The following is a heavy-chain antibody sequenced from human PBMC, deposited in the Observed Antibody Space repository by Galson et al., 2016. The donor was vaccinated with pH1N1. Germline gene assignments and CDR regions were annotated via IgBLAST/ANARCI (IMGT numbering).Heavy chain of an antibody. Sequence: SLRLSCAASGFTFRNYGMHWVRQAPGKGLEWVALIWYDGNKRNYADSVKGRFTISRDNSKNTVFLQMISLRAGDTAVYYCAREGDECDGEGCYSMDVWGPGTTVTVSS. J-gene: IGHJ6*02. CDR3: AREGDECDGEGCYSMDV. V-gene: IGHV3-33*01. D-gene: IGHD2-21*01. CDR2: IWYDGNKR. CDR1: GFTFRNYG.